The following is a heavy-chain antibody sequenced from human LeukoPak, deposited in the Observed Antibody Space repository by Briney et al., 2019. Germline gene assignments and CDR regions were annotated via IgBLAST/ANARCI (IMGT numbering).Heavy chain of an antibody. Sequence: GGSLRLSCAASGFTFSRNSMNWVRQAPGKGLEWVSSISTSSSYIYYADSVKGRFTISRDNAKKSLYLQMNSLRADDTAVYYCARGASVVAGSDDVFDIWGQGTMVTVSS. CDR2: ISTSSSYI. D-gene: IGHD6-19*01. J-gene: IGHJ3*02. CDR1: GFTFSRNS. V-gene: IGHV3-21*01. CDR3: ARGASVVAGSDDVFDI.